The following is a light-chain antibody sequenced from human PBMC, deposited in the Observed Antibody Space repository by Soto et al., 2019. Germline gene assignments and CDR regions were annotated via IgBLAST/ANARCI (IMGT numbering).Light chain of an antibody. CDR3: QQYNSYPWT. J-gene: IGKJ1*01. Sequence: IQMPQSASSLSASVGDSVTITCRASQSISSWLAWYQQKPGKATKLLIYDASSLESGVPSRFSGSGSGTEFTLTISSLQPDDFATYYCQQYNSYPWTFGQGTKVDIK. CDR2: DAS. CDR1: QSISSW. V-gene: IGKV1-5*01.